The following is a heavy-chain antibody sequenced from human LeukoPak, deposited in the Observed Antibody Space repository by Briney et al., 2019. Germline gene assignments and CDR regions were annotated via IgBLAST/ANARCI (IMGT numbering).Heavy chain of an antibody. CDR3: ARAPPSYYYYYGMDV. Sequence: PGGSLRLSCAASGFTVSSNYMSWVRQAPGKGLEWVSVIYSGGSTYYADSVKGRFTISRDNSKNTLYLQMNSLRAEDTAVYYCARAPPSYYYYYGMDVWGQGTTVTVSS. CDR2: IYSGGST. J-gene: IGHJ6*02. CDR1: GFTVSSNY. V-gene: IGHV3-53*05.